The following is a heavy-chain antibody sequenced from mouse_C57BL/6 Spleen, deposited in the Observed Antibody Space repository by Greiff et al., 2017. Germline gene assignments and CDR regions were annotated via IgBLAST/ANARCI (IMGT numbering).Heavy chain of an antibody. D-gene: IGHD1-1*01. CDR2: IHPSDGDT. V-gene: IGHV1-74*01. CDR1: GYTFTSYW. Sequence: VQLQQPGAELVKPGASVKVSCKASGYTFTSYWMHWVKQRPGQGLEWIGRIHPSDGDTNYTQKFKGKATLTVDKSSSTAYMQLSSLTSEDSAVYYCAIDYYGSCYDWYVDVWGTGTTVTVSS. CDR3: AIDYYGSCYDWYVDV. J-gene: IGHJ1*03.